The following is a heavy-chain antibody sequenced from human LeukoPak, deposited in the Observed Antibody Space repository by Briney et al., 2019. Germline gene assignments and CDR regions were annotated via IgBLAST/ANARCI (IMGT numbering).Heavy chain of an antibody. V-gene: IGHV1-2*02. CDR1: GYTFTGYY. D-gene: IGHD3-3*01. CDR2: INPNSGDT. J-gene: IGHJ4*02. CDR3: AASLRFLEWLYDY. Sequence: ASVKVSCKASGYTFTGYYMHWVRQAPGQGLEWMGWINPNSGDTNYAQKFQGRVTMTRDTSISTAYMELSRLRSDDTAVYYCAASLRFLEWLYDYWGQGTLVTVSS.